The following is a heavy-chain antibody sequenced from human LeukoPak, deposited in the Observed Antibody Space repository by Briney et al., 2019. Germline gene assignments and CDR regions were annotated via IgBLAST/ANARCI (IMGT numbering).Heavy chain of an antibody. CDR1: GFTFSSYG. D-gene: IGHD3-3*01. Sequence: PGGSLRLSCAASGFTFSSYGMHWVRQAPGKGLEWVAVIWYDGSNKYYADSVKGRFTISSDNSKNTLYLQMNSLRAEDTAVYYCAGSITIFGVVSNWFDPWGQGTLITVSS. CDR2: IWYDGSNK. CDR3: AGSITIFGVVSNWFDP. V-gene: IGHV3-33*08. J-gene: IGHJ5*02.